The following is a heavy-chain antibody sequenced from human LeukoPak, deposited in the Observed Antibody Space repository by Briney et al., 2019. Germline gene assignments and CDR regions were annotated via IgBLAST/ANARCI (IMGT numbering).Heavy chain of an antibody. CDR2: IIPIFGTA. CDR3: ARGVPATADPVYYYYYYMDV. J-gene: IGHJ6*03. Sequence: GASVKVSCKASGGTFISYAISWVRQAPGQGLEWMGGIIPIFGTANYAQKFQGRVTITTDESTSTAYMELSSLRSEDTAVYYCARGVPATADPVYYYYYYMDVWGKGTTVTVSS. D-gene: IGHD2-2*01. CDR1: GGTFISYA. V-gene: IGHV1-69*05.